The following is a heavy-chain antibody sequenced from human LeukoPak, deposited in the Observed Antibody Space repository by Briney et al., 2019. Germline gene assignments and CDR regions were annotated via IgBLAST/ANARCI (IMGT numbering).Heavy chain of an antibody. J-gene: IGHJ4*02. D-gene: IGHD3-22*01. CDR2: INPNSGGT. CDR1: GYTFTGYY. CDR3: ARDDTSYYYDSSGSVGY. Sequence: ASVKVSCKASGYTFTGYYMHWVRQAPGQGLEWMGWINPNSGGTNYAQKFQGRVTMTRDTSISTAYMELSRLRSDDTAVYYRARDDTSYYYDSSGSVGYWGQGTLVTVSS. V-gene: IGHV1-2*02.